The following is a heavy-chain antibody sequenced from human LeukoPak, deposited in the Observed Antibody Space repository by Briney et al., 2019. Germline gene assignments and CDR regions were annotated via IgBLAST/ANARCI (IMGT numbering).Heavy chain of an antibody. CDR2: ISAYNGNT. D-gene: IGHD3-16*01. CDR1: GYTFTSYG. J-gene: IGHJ6*03. Sequence: ASVKVSCKASGYTFTSYGISWVRQAPGQGLEWMGWISAYNGNTNYAQKLQGRVTMTTDTSTSTAYMELRSLRSDDTAVYYCAKEASPLGGDYMDVWGKGTTVTISS. CDR3: AKEASPLGGDYMDV. V-gene: IGHV1-18*01.